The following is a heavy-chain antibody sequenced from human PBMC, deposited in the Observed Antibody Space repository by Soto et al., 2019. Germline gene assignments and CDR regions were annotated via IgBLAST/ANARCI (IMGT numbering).Heavy chain of an antibody. D-gene: IGHD3-16*01. V-gene: IGHV3-48*01. CDR2: INRDSTVI. CDR3: LNGDYY. Sequence: HPAGSLRLSCAASEFTFSDYYMNWVRQSPGKGLEWVSSINRDSTVIYYADSVKGRFTISRDNARNSLSLQMNSLRAEDTAVYYCLNGDYYVGPGTLVTVSS. CDR1: EFTFSDYY. J-gene: IGHJ4*02.